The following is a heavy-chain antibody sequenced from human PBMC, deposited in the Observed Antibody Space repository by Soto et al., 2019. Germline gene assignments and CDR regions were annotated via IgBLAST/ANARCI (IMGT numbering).Heavy chain of an antibody. J-gene: IGHJ6*03. D-gene: IGHD2-15*01. CDR2: INNDGSVS. CDR1: GFTFSNYW. CDR3: ARGDCGGGTCYSLAGSFYYYMDV. V-gene: IGHV3-74*01. Sequence: EVQLVESGGGLVQPGGSLRLSCVASGFTFSNYWMYWVRQAPGEGLVWVSRINNDGSVSSYADSVKGRLTISIDNVKHALYLQRDSLRAEDTAVYYCARGDCGGGTCYSLAGSFYYYMDVWGKGTTVAVFS.